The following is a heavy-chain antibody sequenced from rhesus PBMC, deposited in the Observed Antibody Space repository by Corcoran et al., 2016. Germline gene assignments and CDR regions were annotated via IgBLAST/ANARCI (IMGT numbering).Heavy chain of an antibody. CDR2: IGGSSGNT. CDR1: GYSISSGYY. CDR3: ARQRTGVIIEY. D-gene: IGHD3-22*01. V-gene: IGHV4-99*01. Sequence: QVQLQESGPGLVKPSETLSLTCAVSGYSISSGYYWGWIRQPPGKGLGWIGDIGGSSGNTYCNPFLKSRVTISQDTSKNQFSLKLSSVTAAGTAVYFCARQRTGVIIEYWGQGVLVTVSS. J-gene: IGHJ4*01.